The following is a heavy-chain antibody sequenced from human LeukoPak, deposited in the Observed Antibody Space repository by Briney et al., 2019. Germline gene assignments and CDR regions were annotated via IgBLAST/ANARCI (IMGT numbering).Heavy chain of an antibody. CDR3: ARGFYGAGSQFDY. CDR2: IFHTGHT. V-gene: IGHV4-30-2*01. CDR1: GGSISSGDFP. J-gene: IGHJ4*02. Sequence: PSETLSLTCAVSGGSISSGDFPWSWIRQPPGKGPEWIGYIFHTGHTSYNPSLKSRVTISVDMSKNQLSLRLTSVTAADTAVYYCARGFYGAGSQFDYWGQGTLVTVSS. D-gene: IGHD3-10*01.